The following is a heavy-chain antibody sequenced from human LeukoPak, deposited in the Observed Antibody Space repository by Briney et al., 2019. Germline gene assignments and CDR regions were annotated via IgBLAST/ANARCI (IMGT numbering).Heavy chain of an antibody. D-gene: IGHD3-10*01. CDR3: ARQLLWFGEFAYFDY. CDR1: AGSISSYY. Sequence: PSETLSLTCTVSAGSISSYYWGWIRQPPGKGLEWIGTIYYSGSTYYNPSLKSRVTISVDTSKNQFSLKLSSVTAADTAVYYCARQLLWFGEFAYFDYWGQGTLVTVSS. CDR2: IYYSGST. V-gene: IGHV4-39*01. J-gene: IGHJ4*02.